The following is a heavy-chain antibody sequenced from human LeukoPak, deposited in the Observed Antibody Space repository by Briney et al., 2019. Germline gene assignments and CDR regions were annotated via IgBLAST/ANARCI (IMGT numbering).Heavy chain of an antibody. Sequence: SETLSLTCTVSGGSISSYYWSWIRQPPGKGLEWIGYIHYSGSTNYNPSLKSRVTISVDTSKNQFSLKLSSVAAADTAVYYCARTTAAGTYYFDYWGQGTLVTVSS. V-gene: IGHV4-59*01. CDR3: ARTTAAGTYYFDY. CDR1: GGSISSYY. CDR2: IHYSGST. D-gene: IGHD6-13*01. J-gene: IGHJ4*02.